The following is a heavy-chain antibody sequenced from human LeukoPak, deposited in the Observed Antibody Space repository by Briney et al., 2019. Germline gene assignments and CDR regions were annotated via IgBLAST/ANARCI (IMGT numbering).Heavy chain of an antibody. Sequence: PGRSLRLSCILSGLILRCNDVRWLRQAPGKGPEWVAAISGNGFTTYYADSVKGRFNISRDNSRNTLYLQMNSLRMEDTAFYYGSMDANYLPICRYLIPLVFWGQGTLVTVSS. CDR2: ISGNGFTT. J-gene: IGHJ1*01. V-gene: IGHV3-23*01. CDR1: GLILRCND. D-gene: IGHD4/OR15-4a*01. CDR3: SMDANYLPICRYLIPLVF.